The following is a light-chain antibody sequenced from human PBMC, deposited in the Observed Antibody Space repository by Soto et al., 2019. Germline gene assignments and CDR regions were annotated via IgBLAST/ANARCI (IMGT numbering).Light chain of an antibody. Sequence: EIVMTQSPATLSLSPGERATLSCRASQSLTTDLAWYQQKPGQPPSLLTYGASTRATGIPARFSGSGSGTEFTLTISSLQSEDFAVYYCQQYNNWPRTFGQGTKVEIK. V-gene: IGKV3-15*01. CDR1: QSLTTD. CDR3: QQYNNWPRT. CDR2: GAS. J-gene: IGKJ1*01.